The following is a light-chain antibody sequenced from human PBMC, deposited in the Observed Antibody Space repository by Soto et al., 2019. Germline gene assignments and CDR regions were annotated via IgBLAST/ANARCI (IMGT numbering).Light chain of an antibody. CDR3: QHFNSYPWT. V-gene: IGKV1-5*03. CDR2: KAS. J-gene: IGKJ1*01. Sequence: DIQMTQSPSSVSASVGDRVTITCRASQSISSWLAWYQQKPGKAPKLLINKASSLESGVPSRFSGSGSGTEFTLTISSLQPDDFATYYCQHFNSYPWTFGQGTKVDI. CDR1: QSISSW.